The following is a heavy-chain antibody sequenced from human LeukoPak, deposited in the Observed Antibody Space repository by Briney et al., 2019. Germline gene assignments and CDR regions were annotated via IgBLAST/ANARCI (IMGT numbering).Heavy chain of an antibody. CDR3: AGFCGGDCYSYAFDI. J-gene: IGHJ3*02. CDR1: GFTFSSYS. D-gene: IGHD2-21*02. CDR2: ICSSSSYK. Sequence: GGSLRLSCAASGFTFSSYSMHWVRQAPGKGLEWVSSICSSSSYKYYADSVKGRFTISRDNAKNSLYLQMNSLRAHDTSVYDCAGFCGGDCYSYAFDIWGQGTMVTVSS. V-gene: IGHV3-21*01.